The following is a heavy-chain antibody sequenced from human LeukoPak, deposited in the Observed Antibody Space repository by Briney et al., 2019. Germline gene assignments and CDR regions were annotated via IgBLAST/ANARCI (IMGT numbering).Heavy chain of an antibody. CDR2: IYTSGST. J-gene: IGHJ4*02. CDR1: GGSISSYY. D-gene: IGHD1-26*01. Sequence: SETLSLTCTVSGGSISSYYWSWIRQPAGKGLEWIGRIYTSGSTNSNPSLKSRVTMSVDPSKNQFSPKLSSVTAADTAVYYCAANIVGATRPLDYWGQGTLVTVSS. CDR3: AANIVGATRPLDY. V-gene: IGHV4-4*07.